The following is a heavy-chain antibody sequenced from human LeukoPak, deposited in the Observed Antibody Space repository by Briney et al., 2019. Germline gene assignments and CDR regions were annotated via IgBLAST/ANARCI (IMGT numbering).Heavy chain of an antibody. V-gene: IGHV3-7*03. CDR1: GFTFNRCW. J-gene: IGHJ4*02. Sequence: GGSLRLSCVVSGFTFNRCWMNWVRQAPGKGLEWVANIRQDGSEKNYVDSVKGRFTISRDNAKNSLFLQMDSLRAEDTAVYYCAGGAGWLIDYWGQGTLVTVSS. CDR3: AGGAGWLIDY. D-gene: IGHD3-16*01. CDR2: IRQDGSEK.